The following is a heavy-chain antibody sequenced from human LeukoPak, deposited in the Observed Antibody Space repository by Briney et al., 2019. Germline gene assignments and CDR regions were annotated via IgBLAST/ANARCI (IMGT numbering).Heavy chain of an antibody. CDR3: ARSSGYSSGWYDLYFQH. J-gene: IGHJ1*01. CDR2: TYHSGST. Sequence: SGTLSLTCAVSGGSISSSNWWSWVRQPPGKGLEWIGETYHSGSTNYNPSLKSRVTISVDKSKNQFSLKLSSVTAADTAVYYCARSSGYSSGWYDLYFQHWGQGTLVTVSS. D-gene: IGHD6-19*01. CDR1: GGSISSSNW. V-gene: IGHV4-4*02.